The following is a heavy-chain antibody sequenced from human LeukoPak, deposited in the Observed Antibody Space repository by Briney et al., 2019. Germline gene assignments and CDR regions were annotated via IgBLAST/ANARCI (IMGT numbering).Heavy chain of an antibody. D-gene: IGHD3-10*01. CDR3: ARDSFGERLNGYFGY. CDR2: IWYDGSNK. Sequence: GGSLRLSCAASGFTFSSYGMHWVRQAPGKGLEWVAVIWYDGSNKYYADSVKGRFTISRDNSKNTLYLQMNSLRAEDTAVYYCARDSFGERLNGYFGYWGQGTLVTVSS. J-gene: IGHJ4*02. V-gene: IGHV3-33*01. CDR1: GFTFSSYG.